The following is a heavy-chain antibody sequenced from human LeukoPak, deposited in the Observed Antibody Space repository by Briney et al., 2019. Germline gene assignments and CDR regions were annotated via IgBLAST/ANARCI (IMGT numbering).Heavy chain of an antibody. CDR3: ARDKVSIGGTVTRRWFDP. D-gene: IGHD4-17*01. V-gene: IGHV4-4*07. J-gene: IGHJ5*02. CDR2: IYTSGST. CDR1: GGSISSYY. Sequence: PSETLSLTCTVSGGSISSYYWSWIRQPVGKGLEWIGRIYTSGSTNYNPSLKSRVTMSVDTSKNQFSLKLSSVTAADTAVYYCARDKVSIGGTVTRRWFDPWGQGTLVTVSS.